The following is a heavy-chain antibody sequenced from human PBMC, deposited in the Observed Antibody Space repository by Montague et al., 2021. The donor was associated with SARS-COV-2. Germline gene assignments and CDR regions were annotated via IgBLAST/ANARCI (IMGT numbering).Heavy chain of an antibody. V-gene: IGHV4-34*01. CDR3: ARDRPRSYYYDSGTYTWGGYGMDV. CDR2: INHSGST. J-gene: IGHJ6*02. Sequence: SETLSLTCAVYGGSFSGYCWSWIRQPPGKGLEWSGEINHSGSTNYNPSLKSRVTISLDTSKNQFSLKLSSVTAAATAVDYWARDRPRSYYYDSGTYTWGGYGMDVWGQGTTVTVSS. D-gene: IGHD3-10*01. CDR1: GGSFSGYC.